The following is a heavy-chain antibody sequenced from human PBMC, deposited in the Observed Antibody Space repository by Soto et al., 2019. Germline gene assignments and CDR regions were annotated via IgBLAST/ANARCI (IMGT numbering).Heavy chain of an antibody. CDR3: ARDQQLVMGWFDP. D-gene: IGHD6-13*01. Sequence: QVQLVESGGGVVQPGRSLRLSCAASGFTFSSYGTHWVRQAPGKGLEWVAVIWYDGSNKYYADSVKGRFTISRDNSKNTLYLQMNSLRAEDTAVYYCARDQQLVMGWFDPWGQGTLVTVSS. J-gene: IGHJ5*02. V-gene: IGHV3-33*01. CDR1: GFTFSSYG. CDR2: IWYDGSNK.